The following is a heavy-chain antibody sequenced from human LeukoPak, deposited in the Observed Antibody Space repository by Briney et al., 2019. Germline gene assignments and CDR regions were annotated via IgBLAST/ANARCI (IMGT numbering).Heavy chain of an antibody. CDR2: IRGGGEDT. Sequence: GGSLRLPCAASGFTFTSYAMSWIRQAPGRGLDWVSAIRGGGEDTYYADSVKGRFTISRDNSKNTLYLQMNSLRAEETAIYYFANPRAMTTGVVRYFDLWGRSTLVTVSS. D-gene: IGHD1-1*01. J-gene: IGHJ2*01. V-gene: IGHV3-23*01. CDR3: ANPRAMTTGVVRYFDL. CDR1: GFTFTSYA.